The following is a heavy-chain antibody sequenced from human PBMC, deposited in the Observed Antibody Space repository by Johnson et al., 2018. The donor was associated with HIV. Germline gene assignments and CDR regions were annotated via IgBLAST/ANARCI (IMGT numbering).Heavy chain of an antibody. CDR2: IGTASDT. CDR1: GSTFISHA. D-gene: IGHD6-13*01. J-gene: IGHJ3*02. CDR3: ARTCRGSSWYRVSGTDGFDI. V-gene: IGHV3-13*01. Sequence: VQWLEPRGGLVQPWRSLTLPCAPSGSTFISHASHCDLQATVQRLDWFSAIGTASDTYFPRSLKGRFTLSRDNTKNTVSLQMIILRPKDTGVYHCARTCRGSSWYRVSGTDGFDIWGQGTMVTVSS.